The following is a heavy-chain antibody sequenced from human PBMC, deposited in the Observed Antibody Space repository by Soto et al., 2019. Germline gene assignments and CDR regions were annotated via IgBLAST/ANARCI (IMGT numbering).Heavy chain of an antibody. V-gene: IGHV3-21*01. D-gene: IGHD2-2*01. CDR1: GFTFSSYS. CDR2: ISSSSSYI. J-gene: IGHJ5*02. Sequence: EVQLVESGGGLVKPGGSLRLSCAASGFTFSSYSMNWVRQAPGKGLEWVSSISSSSSYIYYADSVKGRFTISRDNAKNSLYLQMNSLRAEDTAVYYCAIDKVPAAMREWFDPWGQGTLVTVSS. CDR3: AIDKVPAAMREWFDP.